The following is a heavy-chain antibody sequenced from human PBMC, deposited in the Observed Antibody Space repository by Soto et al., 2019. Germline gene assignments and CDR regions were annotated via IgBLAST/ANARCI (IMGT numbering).Heavy chain of an antibody. J-gene: IGHJ4*02. V-gene: IGHV4-31*03. Sequence: SDTLSLPCTVSGGPISSGCYYWSWIRQHPEKGLEWIGYIYYTGSTYYNPSLKSRVTMSVDTSKNQFSLKLSSVTAADTAIYYFATVCGNWNYVDHSGQLTLVTLSS. D-gene: IGHD1-20*01. CDR1: GGPISSGCYY. CDR2: IYYTGST. CDR3: ATVCGNWNYVDH.